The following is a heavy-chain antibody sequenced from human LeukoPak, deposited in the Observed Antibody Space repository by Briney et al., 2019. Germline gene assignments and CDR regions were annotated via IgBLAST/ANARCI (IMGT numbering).Heavy chain of an antibody. V-gene: IGHV1-2*02. J-gene: IGHJ4*02. D-gene: IGHD4-17*01. CDR3: ARGYDFGDYEFDY. CDR1: GYTFTGYY. CDR2: INPNSGGT. Sequence: ASVKVSCKASGYTFTGYYMHWVRQAPGQGLEWMGWINPNSGGTNYAQKFQGRVTMTRDTSISTAYMELSRLRSDDTAVYYCARGYDFGDYEFDYWGQGTLVTVSS.